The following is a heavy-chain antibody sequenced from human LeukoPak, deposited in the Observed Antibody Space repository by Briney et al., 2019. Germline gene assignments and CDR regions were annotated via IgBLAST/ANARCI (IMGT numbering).Heavy chain of an antibody. CDR2: INHSGST. D-gene: IGHD6-13*01. V-gene: IGHV4-34*01. CDR3: ARRRSPYSSSWYGYFDY. CDR1: GGSFSGYY. J-gene: IGHJ4*02. Sequence: SETLSLTCAVYGGSFSGYYWSWIRQPPGKGLEWIGEINHSGSTYYNPSLKSRVTISVDTSKNQFSLKLSSVTAADTAVYYCARRRSPYSSSWYGYFDYWGQGTLVTVSS.